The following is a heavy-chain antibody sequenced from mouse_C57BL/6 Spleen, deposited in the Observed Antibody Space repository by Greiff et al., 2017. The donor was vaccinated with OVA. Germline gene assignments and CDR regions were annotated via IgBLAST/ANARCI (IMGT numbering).Heavy chain of an antibody. Sequence: VQLKESGTVLARPGASVKMSCKTSGYTFTSYWMHWVKQRPGQGLEWIGAIYPGNSDTSYHQKFKGKAKLTAVTSASPAYMELSSLTNEDSAVYYCTRFDYGSSYVYWYFDVWGTGTTVTVSS. CDR1: GYTFTSYW. CDR2: IYPGNSDT. CDR3: TRFDYGSSYVYWYFDV. V-gene: IGHV1-5*01. D-gene: IGHD1-1*01. J-gene: IGHJ1*03.